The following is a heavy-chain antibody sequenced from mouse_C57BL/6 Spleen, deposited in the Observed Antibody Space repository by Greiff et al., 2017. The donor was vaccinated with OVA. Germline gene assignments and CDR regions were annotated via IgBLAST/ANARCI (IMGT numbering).Heavy chain of an antibody. CDR3: ARYSAVVFDY. V-gene: IGHV7-3*01. CDR2: IRNKANGYTT. Sequence: EVKVVESGGGLVQPGGSLSLSCAASGFTFTDYYMSWVRQPPGKALEWLGFIRNKANGYTTEYSASVKGRFTISRDNSQSILYLQMNALRAEDSATYYCARYSAVVFDYWGQGTTLTVSS. J-gene: IGHJ2*01. CDR1: GFTFTDYY.